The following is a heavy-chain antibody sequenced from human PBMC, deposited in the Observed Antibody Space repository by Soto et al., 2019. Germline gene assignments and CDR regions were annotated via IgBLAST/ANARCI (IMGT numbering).Heavy chain of an antibody. J-gene: IGHJ5*02. D-gene: IGHD1-7*01. Sequence: QVKLVQSGAEVKKPGASVKVSCKASGYTFTGYYMHWVRQAPGQGLEWMGWINPNSGGTNYAQKFQGRVTMTRDTSISTAYMELSRLRSDDTAVYYCARRLQLELRGGWFDPWGQGTLVTVSS. CDR2: INPNSGGT. CDR1: GYTFTGYY. CDR3: ARRLQLELRGGWFDP. V-gene: IGHV1-2*02.